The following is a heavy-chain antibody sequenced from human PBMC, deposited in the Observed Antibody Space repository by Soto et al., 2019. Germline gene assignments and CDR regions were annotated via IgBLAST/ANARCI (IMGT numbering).Heavy chain of an antibody. CDR2: ISSSSSTI. V-gene: IGHV3-48*01. D-gene: IGHD3-10*01. CDR1: GFTFSSYS. Sequence: GGSLRLSCAASGFTFSSYSMNWVRQAPGKGLEWVSYISSSSSTIYYADSVKGRFTIFRDNAKNSVYLQMNSLRADDTAVYYCARDQSYLSFWGLGTLVTVSS. CDR3: ARDQSYLSF. J-gene: IGHJ4*02.